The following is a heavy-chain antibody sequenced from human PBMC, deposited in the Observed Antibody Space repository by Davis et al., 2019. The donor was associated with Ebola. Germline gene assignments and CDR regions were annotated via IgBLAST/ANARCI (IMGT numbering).Heavy chain of an antibody. J-gene: IGHJ3*01. CDR1: GFTFSRFW. Sequence: GGSLRPSCAASGFTFSRFWMSWVRQAPGKGLEWVAGLLYDGSKEFYADSVKGRFTISRDNSKNTLYLQMNRLRPEDTAVYYCAKDDYLQRWGGFDVWGQGTMVTVSS. CDR2: LLYDGSKE. V-gene: IGHV3-30*18. CDR3: AKDDYLQRWGGFDV. D-gene: IGHD3-16*01.